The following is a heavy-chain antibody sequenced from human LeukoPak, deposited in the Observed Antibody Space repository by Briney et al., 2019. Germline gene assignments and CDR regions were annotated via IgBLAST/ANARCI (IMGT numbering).Heavy chain of an antibody. CDR2: ISGSGDST. CDR3: AKTGGIAARGGWYFDY. CDR1: GFTFSSYA. J-gene: IGHJ4*02. Sequence: PGGSLRLSCAASGFTFSSYAMSWVRQAPDKGLEWVSAISGSGDSTNYADSVKGRFTISRDTSKNTLYLQMNSLRAEDTAVYYCAKTGGIAARGGWYFDYWGKGTLVTVSS. V-gene: IGHV3-23*01. D-gene: IGHD6-6*01.